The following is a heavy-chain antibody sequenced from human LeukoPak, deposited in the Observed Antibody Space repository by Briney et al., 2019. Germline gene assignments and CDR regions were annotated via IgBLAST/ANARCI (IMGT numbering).Heavy chain of an antibody. Sequence: SETLSLTCTVSGGPISSYYWSWIRQPPGKGLEWIGYIYYSGSTNYNPSLKSRVTISVDTSKNQFSLKLSSVTAADTAVYYCARRAFSSGYYYFDYWGQGTLVTVSS. CDR2: IYYSGST. CDR3: ARRAFSSGYYYFDY. V-gene: IGHV4-59*08. CDR1: GGPISSYY. J-gene: IGHJ4*02. D-gene: IGHD3-22*01.